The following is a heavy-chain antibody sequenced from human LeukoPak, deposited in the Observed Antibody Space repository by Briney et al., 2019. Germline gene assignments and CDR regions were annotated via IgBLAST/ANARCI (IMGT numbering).Heavy chain of an antibody. Sequence: PGGSLRLSCAASGFTFSSYSMNLVRQAPGKGLHRVSSISSSSSYIYYADSVKGRFTISRDNAKNSLYLQMNSLRAEDTAVYYCAGDGTGSDAFDIWGQGTMVTVSS. CDR1: GFTFSSYS. CDR3: AGDGTGSDAFDI. D-gene: IGHD1-1*01. J-gene: IGHJ3*02. V-gene: IGHV3-21*01. CDR2: ISSSSSYI.